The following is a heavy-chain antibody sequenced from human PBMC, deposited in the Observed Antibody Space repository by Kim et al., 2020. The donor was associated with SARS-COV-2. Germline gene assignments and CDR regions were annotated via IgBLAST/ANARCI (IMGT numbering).Heavy chain of an antibody. D-gene: IGHD4-17*01. V-gene: IGHV3-73*01. CDR1: GFTFSGSA. Sequence: GGSLRLSCAASGFTFSGSAMHWVRQASGKGLEWVGRIRSKANSYATAYAASVKGRFTISRDDSKNTAYLQMNSLKTEDTAVYYCTRHKEPYGDYDLYYYYYGMDVWGQGTTVTVSS. CDR2: IRSKANSYAT. CDR3: TRHKEPYGDYDLYYYYYGMDV. J-gene: IGHJ6*02.